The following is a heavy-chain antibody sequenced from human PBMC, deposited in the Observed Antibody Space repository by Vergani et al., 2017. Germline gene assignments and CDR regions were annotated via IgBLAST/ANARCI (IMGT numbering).Heavy chain of an antibody. V-gene: IGHV3-30-3*01. J-gene: IGHJ4*02. CDR1: GFTFSSYA. Sequence: QVQLVESGGGVVQLGRSLRLSCAASGFTFSSYAMHWVRQAPGKGLEWVAVISYDGSNKYYADSVKGRFTISRDNSKNTLYLQMNSLRAEDTAVYYCARGASGDYVSSFDYWGQGTLVTVSS. D-gene: IGHD4-17*01. CDR2: ISYDGSNK. CDR3: ARGASGDYVSSFDY.